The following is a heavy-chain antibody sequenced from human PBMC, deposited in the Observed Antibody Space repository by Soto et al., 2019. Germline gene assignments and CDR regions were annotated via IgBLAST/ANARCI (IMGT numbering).Heavy chain of an antibody. J-gene: IGHJ4*02. CDR1: GFTLSSYA. Sequence: PGRSLRLSCAASGFTLSSYAMHWVLHAPGKGLEWVAVTSYDGSSRYYADSVKGRFTISRDKAENTVYLQMNRLRAEDTAVYYCALPSCGGDCYSPFDYWGQGTLVTVSS. D-gene: IGHD2-21*02. CDR2: TSYDGSSR. V-gene: IGHV3-30-3*01. CDR3: ALPSCGGDCYSPFDY.